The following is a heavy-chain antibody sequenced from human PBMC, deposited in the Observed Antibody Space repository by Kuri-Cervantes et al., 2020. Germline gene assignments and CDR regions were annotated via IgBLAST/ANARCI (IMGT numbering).Heavy chain of an antibody. Sequence: SVKVSCKASGFTFTSSAMQWVRQARGQRLEWIGWIVVGSGNTNYAQKFQERVTITRDMSTSTAYMELSSLRSEDTAVYYCARVVVTAMYYYYGMDVWGQGTTVTVSS. CDR1: GFTFTSSA. CDR2: IVVGSGNT. D-gene: IGHD2-21*02. V-gene: IGHV1-58*02. J-gene: IGHJ6*02. CDR3: ARVVVTAMYYYYGMDV.